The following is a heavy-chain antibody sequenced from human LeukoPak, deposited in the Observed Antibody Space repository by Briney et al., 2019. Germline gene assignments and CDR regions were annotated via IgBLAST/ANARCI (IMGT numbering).Heavy chain of an antibody. CDR2: IKQDGSDK. D-gene: IGHD4-17*01. V-gene: IGHV3-7*03. J-gene: IGHJ4*02. Sequence: GGSLRLSCAASGFTFSSYWMSWVCQAPGKGLEWVANIKQDGSDKYYVDSVKGRFTISRDNAKSSLYLQMNSLRTEDTAVYSCARGTPNDYGDYSDFWGQGTLVTVSS. CDR3: ARGTPNDYGDYSDF. CDR1: GFTFSSYW.